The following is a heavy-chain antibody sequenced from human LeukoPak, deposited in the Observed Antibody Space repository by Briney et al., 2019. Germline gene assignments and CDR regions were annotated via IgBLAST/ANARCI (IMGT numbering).Heavy chain of an antibody. CDR1: GGSISSGDYH. J-gene: IGHJ3*02. CDR3: ARGYSSSWSPDAFDI. D-gene: IGHD6-13*01. V-gene: IGHV4-30-4*01. CDR2: IYYSGST. Sequence: SETLSLTCTVSGGSISSGDYHWSWIRQPPGKGLEWIGYIYYSGSTYYNPSLKSRVTISVDTSKNQFSLKLSSVAAADTAVYYCARGYSSSWSPDAFDIWGQGTMVTVSS.